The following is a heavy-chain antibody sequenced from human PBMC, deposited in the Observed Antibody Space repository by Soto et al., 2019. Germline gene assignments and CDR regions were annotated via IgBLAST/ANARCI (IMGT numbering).Heavy chain of an antibody. Sequence: SVKVSCKASGGTFSSYAISWVRQAPGQGLEWMGGIIPIFGTANYAQKFQGRVTITADESTSTAYMELSSLRSEDTAVYYCARDIVLVPTAMEGYYYYYGMDVWGQ. CDR2: IIPIFGTA. V-gene: IGHV1-69*13. CDR1: GGTFSSYA. D-gene: IGHD2-2*01. J-gene: IGHJ6*02. CDR3: ARDIVLVPTAMEGYYYYYGMDV.